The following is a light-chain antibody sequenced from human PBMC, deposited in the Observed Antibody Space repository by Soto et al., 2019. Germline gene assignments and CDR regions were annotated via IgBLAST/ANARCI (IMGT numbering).Light chain of an antibody. CDR3: SSYAGTHNLLYV. Sequence: QSVLTQPPSASGSPGQSVTISCSGTSSDVGAYNYVSWYQQHPGKAPRLLIYEVSQRPSGVPDRFSGSKSANTASLTVSGIQPEDEADYYCSSYAGTHNLLYVFGTGNKVTVL. V-gene: IGLV2-8*01. CDR1: SSDVGAYNY. J-gene: IGLJ1*01. CDR2: EVS.